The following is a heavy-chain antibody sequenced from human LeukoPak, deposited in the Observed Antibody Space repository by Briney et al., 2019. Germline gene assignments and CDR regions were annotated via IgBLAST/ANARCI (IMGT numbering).Heavy chain of an antibody. V-gene: IGHV3-30-3*01. D-gene: IGHD2-15*01. CDR1: GFSFSDYV. CDR3: ARGGDLKYRSGGSCYSVDY. Sequence: TGGSLRLSCAASGFSFSDYVIHWVRQAPGKGLDWVAVISKDGGTKYYADSVKGRLTISRDNSKNMLYLQMNSLRPEDTAVYYCARGGDLKYRSGGSCYSVDYWGQGTLVTVSS. CDR2: ISKDGGTK. J-gene: IGHJ4*02.